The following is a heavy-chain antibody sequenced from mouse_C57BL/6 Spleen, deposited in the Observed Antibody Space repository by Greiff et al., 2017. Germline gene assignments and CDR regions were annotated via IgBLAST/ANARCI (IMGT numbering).Heavy chain of an antibody. CDR1: GFTFSSYG. J-gene: IGHJ2*01. CDR3: ARRRDSNYPFDY. V-gene: IGHV5-6*01. Sequence: EVQGVESGGDLVKPGGSLKLSCAASGFTFSSYGMSWVRQTPDKRLEWVATISSGGSYTYYPDSVKGRFTISRDNAKNTLYLQMSSLKSEDTAMYYCARRRDSNYPFDYWGQGTTLTVSS. CDR2: ISSGGSYT. D-gene: IGHD2-5*01.